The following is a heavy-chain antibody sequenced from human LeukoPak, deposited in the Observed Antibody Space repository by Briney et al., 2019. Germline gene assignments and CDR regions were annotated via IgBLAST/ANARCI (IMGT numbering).Heavy chain of an antibody. D-gene: IGHD5-12*01. CDR1: GGSISNYY. CDR3: AREGGYDPFEY. Sequence: PSETLSLTCTVSGGSISNYYWSWIRQPPGKGLEWIGYIYYSGYTNYNPSLKSRVTISVDTSRKQFSLKLSSVTVADTAVYYCAREGGYDPFEYWGQGTLVTVSS. CDR2: IYYSGYT. V-gene: IGHV4-59*12. J-gene: IGHJ4*02.